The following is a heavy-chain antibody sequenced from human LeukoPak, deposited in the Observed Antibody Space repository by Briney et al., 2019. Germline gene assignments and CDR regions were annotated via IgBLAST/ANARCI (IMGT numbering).Heavy chain of an antibody. D-gene: IGHD3-10*01. J-gene: IGHJ4*02. Sequence: GGSLRLSCAASGFTFSNYWMHWVRQAPGKGLVWVSRINSDGSATNYADSVKGRFTISRDNAKNTLYLQMNSLRAEDTAVYYCARIPSLLWSLVYFDYWGQGTLVTVSS. CDR2: INSDGSAT. CDR3: ARIPSLLWSLVYFDY. V-gene: IGHV3-74*01. CDR1: GFTFSNYW.